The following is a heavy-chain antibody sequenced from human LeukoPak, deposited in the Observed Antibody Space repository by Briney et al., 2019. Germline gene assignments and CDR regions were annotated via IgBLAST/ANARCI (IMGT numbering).Heavy chain of an antibody. J-gene: IGHJ4*02. Sequence: GGSLRLSCAASGFTFSSYAMHWVRQAPGKGLEWVGVISYDGSNKYYADSVKGRFTISRDNSKNTLYLQMNSLRAEDTAVYYCAREGYSNYYFDYWGQGTLVTVSS. CDR2: ISYDGSNK. V-gene: IGHV3-30-3*01. D-gene: IGHD4-11*01. CDR1: GFTFSSYA. CDR3: AREGYSNYYFDY.